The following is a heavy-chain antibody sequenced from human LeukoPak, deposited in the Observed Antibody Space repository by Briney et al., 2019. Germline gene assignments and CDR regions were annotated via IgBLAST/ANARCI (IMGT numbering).Heavy chain of an antibody. Sequence: SETLSLTCTVSNGSISSSSYYWSWIRQPPGQGLEWIAFIHSSGSTGYSPSLKSRVTISVDTSKNHFSLKVTSLTPADTGVYYCARSLPGAIGAADLWGQGTLVTVSS. D-gene: IGHD1-26*01. J-gene: IGHJ4*02. CDR3: ARSLPGAIGAADL. CDR2: IHSSGST. CDR1: NGSISSSSYY. V-gene: IGHV4-61*03.